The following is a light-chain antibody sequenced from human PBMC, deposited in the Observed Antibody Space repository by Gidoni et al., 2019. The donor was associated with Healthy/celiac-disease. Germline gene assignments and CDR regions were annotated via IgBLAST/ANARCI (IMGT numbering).Light chain of an antibody. CDR3: QPSYSTPWT. CDR1: QSISSY. V-gene: IGKV1-39*01. Sequence: DIQMTQSPSSLSASVGDRVTITCRASQSISSYLNWYQQKPEKAPKLLLYAASSLQSGVPSRFSGSGSGTDFTLTISSLQPEDFATYYFQPSYSTPWTFGQGTKVEIK. CDR2: AAS. J-gene: IGKJ1*01.